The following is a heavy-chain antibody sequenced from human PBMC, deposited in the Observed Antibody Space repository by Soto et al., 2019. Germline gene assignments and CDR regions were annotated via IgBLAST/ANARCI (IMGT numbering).Heavy chain of an antibody. CDR2: IYYSGST. D-gene: IGHD3-16*02. CDR3: ARDYRASYPAYYYYGMDV. V-gene: IGHV4-59*12. CDR1: GGSISSYY. J-gene: IGHJ6*02. Sequence: SETLSLTCTVSGGSISSYYWSWIRQPPGKGLEWIGYIYYSGSTYYNPSLKSRVTISVDTSKNQFSLKLSSVTAADTAVYYCARDYRASYPAYYYYGMDVWGQGTTVTVSS.